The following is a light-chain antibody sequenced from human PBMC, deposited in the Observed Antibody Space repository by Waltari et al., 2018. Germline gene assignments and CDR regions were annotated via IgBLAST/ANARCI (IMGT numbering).Light chain of an antibody. V-gene: IGLV1-40*01. CDR3: QSYDSSLGGSV. Sequence: QSVLTQPPSVSGAPGQRVTISGTGSSSNIGAGYDVHWYQQLPGTAPNLLIYGNSNRPSGVPDRFSGSKSGTSASLAITGLQAEDEADYYCQSYDSSLGGSVFGGGTKLTVL. CDR2: GNS. CDR1: SSNIGAGYD. J-gene: IGLJ2*01.